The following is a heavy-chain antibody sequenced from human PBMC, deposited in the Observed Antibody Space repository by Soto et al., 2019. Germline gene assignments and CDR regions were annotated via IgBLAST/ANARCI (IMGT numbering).Heavy chain of an antibody. J-gene: IGHJ6*02. CDR2: IDYSGTT. D-gene: IGHD2-21*02. CDR3: ARDLWGYCGTDCYPLDV. CDR1: RGSLSSYY. V-gene: IGHV4-59*01. Sequence: SETLSLTCTVSRGSLSSYYWGWIRQPPGKRLEWIAYIDYSGTTDYNPSLKSRVTISIDTSKNQFSLKLNSVTAADTAVYYCARDLWGYCGTDCYPLDVWGQGTTVTVSS.